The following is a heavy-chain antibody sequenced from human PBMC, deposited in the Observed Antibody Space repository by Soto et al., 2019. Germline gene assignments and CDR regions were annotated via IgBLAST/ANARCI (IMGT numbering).Heavy chain of an antibody. J-gene: IGHJ6*04. CDR2: INPSGGST. CDR1: GYTFTSYY. Sequence: ASVKVSCKASGYTFTSYYMHWVRQAPGQGLEWMGIINPSGGSTSYAQKFQGRVTMTRDTSTSTVYMELSSLRSEDTAVYYCARVGSVFYYDSSGFLDPWGKGSMVTVSS. CDR3: ARVGSVFYYDSSGFLDP. D-gene: IGHD3-22*01. V-gene: IGHV1-46*03.